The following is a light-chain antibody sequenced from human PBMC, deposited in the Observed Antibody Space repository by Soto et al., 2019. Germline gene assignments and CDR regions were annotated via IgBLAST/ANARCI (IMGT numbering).Light chain of an antibody. CDR1: QSVSRY. CDR2: DAS. J-gene: IGKJ5*01. Sequence: EILMTHSPATLSVSPGETATLSCRASQSVSRYLAWYQHRPGQAPRLLIDDASTRATGIPARFSGSASGTEFTLSVSGLQSEDFAVYSCQQCSDWPLFTFGQGTRLEIK. CDR3: QQCSDWPLFT. V-gene: IGKV3-15*01.